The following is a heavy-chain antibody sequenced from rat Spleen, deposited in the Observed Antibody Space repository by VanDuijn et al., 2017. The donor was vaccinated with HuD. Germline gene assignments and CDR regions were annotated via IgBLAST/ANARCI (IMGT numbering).Heavy chain of an antibody. J-gene: IGHJ4*01. CDR1: GFTFSDYY. CDR2: ISYDGSST. CDR3: ARHPPNWEIGVMDA. D-gene: IGHD5-1*01. Sequence: EVQLAESGGGLVQPGRSLKLSCAASGFTFSDYYMAWVRQAPTKGLEWVASISYDGSSTYYRASVKGRFTISRDKAKSTLYMQMDSLRSEDTATYYCARHPPNWEIGVMDAWGQGASVTVSS. V-gene: IGHV5-7*01.